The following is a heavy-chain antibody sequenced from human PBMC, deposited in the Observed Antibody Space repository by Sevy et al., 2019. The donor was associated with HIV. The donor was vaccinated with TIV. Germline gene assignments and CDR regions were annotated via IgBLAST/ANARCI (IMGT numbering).Heavy chain of an antibody. CDR3: ASMDGA. Sequence: SETLSLTCTVSSGSISSYYYNWIRQPAGKGLEWIGRIYTSGRTTYNPSLKSRVTMSIDTSKNQFSLNMRSVTAADTAVYYCASMDGAWGQGTLVTVSS. J-gene: IGHJ5*02. V-gene: IGHV4-4*07. CDR2: IYTSGRT. D-gene: IGHD3-10*01. CDR1: SGSISSYY.